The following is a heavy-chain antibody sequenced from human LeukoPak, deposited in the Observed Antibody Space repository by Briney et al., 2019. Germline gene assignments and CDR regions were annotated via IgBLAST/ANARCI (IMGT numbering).Heavy chain of an antibody. CDR1: GFIFNNYG. D-gene: IGHD3-22*01. V-gene: IGHV3-23*01. Sequence: GSLRLSCAASGFIFNNYGLIWVRQAPGKGLEWVSAISNDGGGTQYADFVEGRFTISRDNSKNTLFLQMSSLRAEDTALYYCAKGSSGYFADLWGQGTLVTVSS. CDR2: ISNDGGGT. J-gene: IGHJ5*02. CDR3: AKGSSGYFADL.